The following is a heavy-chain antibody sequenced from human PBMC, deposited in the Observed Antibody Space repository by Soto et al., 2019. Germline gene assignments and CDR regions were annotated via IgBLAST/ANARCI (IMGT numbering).Heavy chain of an antibody. Sequence: QVQLVESGGGVVQPGRSLRLSCAASGFTFSSYGMHWVRQAPGKGLEWVAVISYDGSNNYYADSVKGRFAISRDNSKNALYMQMNSLRAEDTAVYYCAKDWSSGQPADYWGQGTLVTVSS. V-gene: IGHV3-30*18. J-gene: IGHJ4*02. CDR2: ISYDGSNN. CDR1: GFTFSSYG. CDR3: AKDWSSGQPADY. D-gene: IGHD6-19*01.